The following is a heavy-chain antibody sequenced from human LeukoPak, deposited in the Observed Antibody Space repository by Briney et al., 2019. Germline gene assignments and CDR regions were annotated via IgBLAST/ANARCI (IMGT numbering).Heavy chain of an antibody. CDR3: TRLPEGCSSTSCYYDY. D-gene: IGHD2-2*01. V-gene: IGHV3-73*01. Sequence: GGSLSLSCAASGFTFSGSAIHWVRQASGKGLEWVGRIRSKTNSYATAYAASVKGRFTISRDDSKNTAYLQLNSLKNEDTAVYYCTRLPEGCSSTSCYYDYWGQGTLVTVSS. CDR1: GFTFSGSA. CDR2: IRSKTNSYAT. J-gene: IGHJ4*02.